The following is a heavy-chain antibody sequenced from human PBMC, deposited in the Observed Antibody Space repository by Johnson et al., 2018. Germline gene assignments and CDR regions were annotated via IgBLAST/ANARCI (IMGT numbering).Heavy chain of an antibody. CDR3: SRDEDVLLWFGESLNAFVI. D-gene: IGHD3-10*01. J-gene: IGHJ3*02. Sequence: QVQLVQSGGGVVQPGRSLRLSCAASGFTFSSYAMHWVRQAPGKGLEWVAVISYDGSNKYYADSVKGRFTISRDNSKNTLYLQMNSLRAEETAVYYCSRDEDVLLWFGESLNAFVIWGQGTMVTVSS. CDR2: ISYDGSNK. CDR1: GFTFSSYA. V-gene: IGHV3-30-3*01.